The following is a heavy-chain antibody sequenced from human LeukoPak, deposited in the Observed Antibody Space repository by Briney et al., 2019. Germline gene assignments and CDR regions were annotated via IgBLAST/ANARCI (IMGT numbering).Heavy chain of an antibody. CDR2: IYSGGST. D-gene: IGHD4-17*01. CDR3: ARGETSVTSYLHY. CDR1: GFTVSSNY. V-gene: IGHV3-53*01. J-gene: IGHJ4*02. Sequence: GGSLRLSCAASGFTVSSNYMSWVRQAPGKGLEWVSVIYSGGSTYYADSVKGRFTISRDNAKNSLYLQMNSLRDEDTAVYYCARGETSVTSYLHYWGQGTLVTISS.